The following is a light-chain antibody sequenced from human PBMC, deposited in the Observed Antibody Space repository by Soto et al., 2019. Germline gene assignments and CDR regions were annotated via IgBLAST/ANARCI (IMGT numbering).Light chain of an antibody. CDR2: DVN. V-gene: IGLV2-11*01. CDR3: CSYAGTYTLYV. Sequence: QSALTQPRSVSGSPGQSVTISCTGTSNDVGVYNYVSWYQQHPGEAPKLMVYDVNRRPSGVPDRFSGSKSGNTASLTISGLQADDEADYYCCSYAGTYTLYVFXTGTKVTVL. J-gene: IGLJ1*01. CDR1: SNDVGVYNY.